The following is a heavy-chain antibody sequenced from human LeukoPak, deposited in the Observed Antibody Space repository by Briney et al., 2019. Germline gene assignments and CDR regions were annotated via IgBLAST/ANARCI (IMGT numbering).Heavy chain of an antibody. D-gene: IGHD3-10*01. CDR2: ISSSGSTI. J-gene: IGHJ4*02. CDR3: ARAGGSGSYYIPYFDY. V-gene: IGHV3-48*03. CDR1: GFTFSSYE. Sequence: GGSLRLSCAASGFTFSSYEMTWVRQAPGKGLEWVSYISSSGSTIYYADSVKGRFTISRDNAKNSLYLQMNSLRAEDTAVYYCARAGGSGSYYIPYFDYWGQGTLGTVSA.